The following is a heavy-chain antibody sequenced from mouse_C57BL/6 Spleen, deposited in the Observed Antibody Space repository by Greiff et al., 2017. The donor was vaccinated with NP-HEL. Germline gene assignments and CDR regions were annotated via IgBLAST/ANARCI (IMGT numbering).Heavy chain of an antibody. Sequence: EVQLVESGGGLVQPKGSLKLSCAASGFTFNTYAMHWVRQAPGKGLEWVARIRSKSSNYATYYADSVKDRFTISRDDSQSMLYLQMNNLKTEDTAMYYCERDITTVGRDYYAMDYWGQGTSVTVSS. D-gene: IGHD1-1*01. CDR1: GFTFNTYA. J-gene: IGHJ4*01. V-gene: IGHV10-3*01. CDR3: ERDITTVGRDYYAMDY. CDR2: IRSKSSNYAT.